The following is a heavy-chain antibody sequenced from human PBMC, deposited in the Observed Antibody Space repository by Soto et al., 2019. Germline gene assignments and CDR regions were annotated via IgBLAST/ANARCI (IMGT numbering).Heavy chain of an antibody. Sequence: DSGPTLVNSTETLTLTCTVSVISLSNDRTGVSWIRQPPAKALEWLAHIFSNDEKSYRTSLKNRLTISKDTSRGQVVLIMTNMVPVETGTSFCGRILRHNYF. CDR3: GRILRHNYF. CDR1: VISLSNDRTG. V-gene: IGHV2-26*01. CDR2: IFSNDEK. J-gene: IGHJ1*01.